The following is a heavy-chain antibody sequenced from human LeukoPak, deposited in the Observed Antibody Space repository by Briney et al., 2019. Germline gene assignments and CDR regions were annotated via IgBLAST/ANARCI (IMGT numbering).Heavy chain of an antibody. J-gene: IGHJ3*01. CDR1: GFTFSDHY. Sequence: GGSLRLSCAASGFTFSDHYMDWVRQAPGKGLEWVSAVSGSGGTTYYADSVRGRFTISRDNSRNTLYLQMNSLRAEDTAVYYCAKSRTWTTDAFDLWGQGTMVTVSS. CDR3: AKSRTWTTDAFDL. CDR2: VSGSGGTT. V-gene: IGHV3-23*01. D-gene: IGHD4-17*01.